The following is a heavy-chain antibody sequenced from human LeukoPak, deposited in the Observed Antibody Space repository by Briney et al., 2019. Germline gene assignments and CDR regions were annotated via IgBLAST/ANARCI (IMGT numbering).Heavy chain of an antibody. V-gene: IGHV3-21*01. D-gene: IGHD3-3*01. J-gene: IGHJ4*02. Sequence: PGRSLRLSCAASGFTFSSYSMNWVRQAPGKGLEWVSSISSSSSYIYYADSVKGRFTISRDNAKNSLYLQMNGLRAEDTAVYYCARDPPMSYYDFWSGYFDYWGQGTLVTVSS. CDR3: ARDPPMSYYDFWSGYFDY. CDR2: ISSSSSYI. CDR1: GFTFSSYS.